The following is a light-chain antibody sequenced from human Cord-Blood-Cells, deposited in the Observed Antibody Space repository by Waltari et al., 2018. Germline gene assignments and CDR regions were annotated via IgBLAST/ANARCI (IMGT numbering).Light chain of an antibody. CDR3: NSRDSSGYV. J-gene: IGLJ1*01. CDR2: GKN. CDR1: SLRSYY. Sequence: SSELTQDPAVSVALGQTVRITCQGDSLRSYYASWYQQKPGQAPVRVLYGKNNRPSGIPDRFSGSSSGNTASLTITGAQAEDEADYYCNSRDSSGYVFGTGTKVTVL. V-gene: IGLV3-19*01.